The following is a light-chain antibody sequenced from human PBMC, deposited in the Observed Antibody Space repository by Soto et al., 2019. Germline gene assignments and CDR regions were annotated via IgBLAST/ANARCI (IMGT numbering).Light chain of an antibody. CDR1: SNDIGAYNY. CDR2: GVR. Sequence: QSALTQPTSVSGSPGQSITISCTGNSNDIGAYNYVSWYQQHPGKAPRLLIHGVRNRPSGISSRFSASKSGLTASLTISGLLPEYEADYFFSSFTTTRLCVFGRGTKLTVL. J-gene: IGLJ1*01. V-gene: IGLV2-14*01. CDR3: SSFTTTRLCV.